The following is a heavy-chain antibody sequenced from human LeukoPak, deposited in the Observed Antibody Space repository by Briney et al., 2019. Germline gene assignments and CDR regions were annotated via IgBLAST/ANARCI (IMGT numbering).Heavy chain of an antibody. Sequence: ASVKVSCKASGYTFSSYGISWVRQAPGQGLEWMGWISGYNGNTNYAQKFQGRVTITADKSTSTAYMELSSLRSEDTAVYYCARVLHYYDSSGYYYGAFDYWGQGTLVTVSS. CDR1: GYTFSSYG. CDR3: ARVLHYYDSSGYYYGAFDY. D-gene: IGHD3-22*01. V-gene: IGHV1-18*01. J-gene: IGHJ4*02. CDR2: ISGYNGNT.